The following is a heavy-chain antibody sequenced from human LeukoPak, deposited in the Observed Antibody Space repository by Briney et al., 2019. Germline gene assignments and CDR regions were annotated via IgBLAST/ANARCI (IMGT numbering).Heavy chain of an antibody. Sequence: ASVKVSCKASGYTFTNYAINWVRQAPGQGLEWMGWINTNTGNPTYAQGFTGRFVFSLDTSVSTTNLQISSLKAEDTAVYYCARGCSISWFEVGYWGQGTLVTVSS. D-gene: IGHD6-13*01. CDR2: INTNTGNP. V-gene: IGHV7-4-1*02. CDR3: ARGCSISWFEVGY. J-gene: IGHJ4*02. CDR1: GYTFTNYA.